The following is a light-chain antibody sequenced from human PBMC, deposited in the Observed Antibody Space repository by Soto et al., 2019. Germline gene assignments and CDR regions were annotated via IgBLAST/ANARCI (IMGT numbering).Light chain of an antibody. CDR1: QTIGDND. CDR2: GAS. Sequence: EIVLTQSPDTLSLSPGERGTLSCRASQTIGDNDLAWYLQKPGQAPRLLIYGASSRATGIPDRFSGSGSGTDFTLTISSLEPEDFAVYYCQQYGSSPHFGGGTKVDIK. J-gene: IGKJ4*01. CDR3: QQYGSSPH. V-gene: IGKV3-20*01.